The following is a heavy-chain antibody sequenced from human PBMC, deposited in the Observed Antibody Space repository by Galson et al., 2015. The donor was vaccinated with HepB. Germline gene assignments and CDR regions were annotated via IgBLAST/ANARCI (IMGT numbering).Heavy chain of an antibody. CDR1: GDTVTVYQ. CDR3: ATGVS. Sequence: SVKVSCKASGDTVTVYQIHWVRQAPGQGLEWMGRVNPSSGGTKYSQSLQGRVTMTADRSLHTAYMELRKLRSDDTALYYCATGVSWGQGTLVSVSS. J-gene: IGHJ4*02. CDR2: VNPSSGGT. V-gene: IGHV1-2*06. D-gene: IGHD2-8*01.